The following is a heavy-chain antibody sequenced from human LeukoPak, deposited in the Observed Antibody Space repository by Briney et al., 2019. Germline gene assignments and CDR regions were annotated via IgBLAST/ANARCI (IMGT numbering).Heavy chain of an antibody. CDR1: GGSISSYY. CDR2: IYTSGST. Sequence: SETLSLTCTVSGGSISSYYWSWIRQPAGKGLEWIGRIYTSGSTNYNPSLKSRVTISVETSKNQFSLKLSSVTAADTAVYYCARNSNPPGWYFDLWGRGTLVTVSS. D-gene: IGHD4-11*01. V-gene: IGHV4-4*07. J-gene: IGHJ2*01. CDR3: ARNSNPPGWYFDL.